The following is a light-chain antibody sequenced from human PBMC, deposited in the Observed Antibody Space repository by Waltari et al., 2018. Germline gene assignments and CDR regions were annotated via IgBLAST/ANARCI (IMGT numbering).Light chain of an antibody. CDR3: SAYTSRGTLK. CDR1: SDDIGAYSY. J-gene: IGLJ2*01. CDR2: DLT. Sequence: QSALTQPASVSGSPGQSITISCTGTSDDIGAYSYVTWYHQSPGKVPKLIIYDLTERPSGVSSRFSGSKSGSTASLTVSGLQAEDEGLFYCSAYTSRGTLKFGGGTRVTVL. V-gene: IGLV2-14*03.